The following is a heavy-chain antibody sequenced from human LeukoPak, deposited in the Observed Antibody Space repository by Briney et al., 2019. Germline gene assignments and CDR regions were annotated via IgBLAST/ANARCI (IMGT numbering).Heavy chain of an antibody. CDR3: VREVSTSFYDSSGYYRQTETFDV. V-gene: IGHV4-61*01. CDR2: VYYSGRT. J-gene: IGHJ3*01. D-gene: IGHD3-22*01. CDR1: GGSVSGDKYY. Sequence: PSETLSLTCTVSGGSVSGDKYYWHWIRKSPGKGLEWIGSVYYSGRTKYNPSLNSRVTISRDTSNNQVSLKLGSVTAADTAIYFCVREVSTSFYDSSGYYRQTETFDVWGQGTMVTVSS.